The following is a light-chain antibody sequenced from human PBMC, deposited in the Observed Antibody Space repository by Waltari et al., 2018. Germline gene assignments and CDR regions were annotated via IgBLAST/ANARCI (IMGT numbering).Light chain of an antibody. CDR1: NIGGKT. CDR2: DDS. V-gene: IGLV3-21*03. CDR3: QVWEGSSDHYV. J-gene: IGLJ1*01. Sequence: SYVLTQPASVSVAPGKTARITCEGNNIGGKTVHWYQLRPGQAPVLVVHDDSDRPSEIPDRFSASNSGNTATLTISGVEVGDAGDYYCQVWEGSSDHYVFGTGTAVSV.